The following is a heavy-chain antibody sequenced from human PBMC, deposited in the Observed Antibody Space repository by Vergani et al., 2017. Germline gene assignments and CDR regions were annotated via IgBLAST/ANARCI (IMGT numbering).Heavy chain of an antibody. CDR1: GFTFGDYY. J-gene: IGHJ1*01. Sequence: EVHLEESGGGLVQPGGSLRLSCAASGFTFGDYYMAWIRLAPGKGLDWVASIKREGTETFYVDSVKGRFTISRDNAKTTLYLQMISLRDEDRGVYYCARISGGSAPYLHYWGQGTLVTVAS. D-gene: IGHD2-15*01. CDR3: ARISGGSAPYLHY. V-gene: IGHV3-7*01. CDR2: IKREGTET.